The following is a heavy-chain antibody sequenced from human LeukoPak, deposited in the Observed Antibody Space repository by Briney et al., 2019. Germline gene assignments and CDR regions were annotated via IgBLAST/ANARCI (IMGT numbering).Heavy chain of an antibody. V-gene: IGHV3-23*01. CDR1: GFTFNNYA. D-gene: IGHD3-10*01. CDR2: ISGSGGST. J-gene: IGHJ4*02. CDR3: AKLVGYYYGSGSGDYFDY. Sequence: PGGSLRLSCAASGFTFNNYAMSWVRQAPGKGLEWVSVISGSGGSTYYADSVKGRFTISRDNSKNTLYLQMSSLRAEDTAVYYCAKLVGYYYGSGSGDYFDYWGQGTLVTVSS.